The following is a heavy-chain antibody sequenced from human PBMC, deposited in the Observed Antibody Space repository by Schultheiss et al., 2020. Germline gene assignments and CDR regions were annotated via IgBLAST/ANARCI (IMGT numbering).Heavy chain of an antibody. Sequence: TLSLTCTVSGGSISSGGYYWSWIRQHPGKGLEWIGYIYYSGSTYYNPSLKSRVTISVDTSKNQFSLKLSSVTAADTAVYYCARVPYYGSGSYYKFSAYYGMDVWGKGTTVTVSS. D-gene: IGHD3-10*01. CDR3: ARVPYYGSGSYYKFSAYYGMDV. V-gene: IGHV4-31*03. CDR2: IYYSGST. J-gene: IGHJ6*04. CDR1: GGSISSGGYY.